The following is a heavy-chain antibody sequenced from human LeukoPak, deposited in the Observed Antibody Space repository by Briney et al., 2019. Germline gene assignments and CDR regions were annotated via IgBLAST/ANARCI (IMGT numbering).Heavy chain of an antibody. CDR3: ARDRSSSSSQDFDY. J-gene: IGHJ4*02. CDR1: GFTFSSYS. Sequence: GGSLRLSCAASGFTFSSYSMNWVRQAPGKGLEWVSSISITSIYVYYADSVKGRFTISRDNAKNSLYLQMNSLRAEDTAVYYCARDRSSSSSQDFDYWGQGTLVTVSS. V-gene: IGHV3-21*01. D-gene: IGHD6-6*01. CDR2: ISITSIYV.